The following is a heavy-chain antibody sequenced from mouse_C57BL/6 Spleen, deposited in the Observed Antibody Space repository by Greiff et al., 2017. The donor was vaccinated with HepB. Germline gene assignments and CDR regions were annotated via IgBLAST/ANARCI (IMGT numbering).Heavy chain of an antibody. V-gene: IGHV1-52*01. CDR1: GYTFTSYW. J-gene: IGHJ2*01. CDR2: IDPSDSET. D-gene: IGHD4-1*01. Sequence: VQLQHPGAELVRPGSSVKLSCKASGYTFTSYWMHWVKQRPIQGLEWIGNIDPSDSETHYNQKFKDKATLTVDKYSSTAYMQLSSLTSEDSAVYYCARNWDVSTYYFDYWGQGTTLTVSS. CDR3: ARNWDVSTYYFDY.